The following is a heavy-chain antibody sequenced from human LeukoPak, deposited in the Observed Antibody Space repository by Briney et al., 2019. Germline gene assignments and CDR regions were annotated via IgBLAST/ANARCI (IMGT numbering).Heavy chain of an antibody. V-gene: IGHV3-23*01. Sequence: PGGSLRLSCAASGFTFRNYAMSWVRQAPGKGLEWVSTVSASGASTGYADSVKGRFTISRDNSKNTLYLQMNSLRAEDTAVYYCTKDDGYYDSSGSFLFDSWGQGTLVTVSS. CDR3: TKDDGYYDSSGSFLFDS. CDR2: VSASGAST. J-gene: IGHJ4*02. D-gene: IGHD3-22*01. CDR1: GFTFRNYA.